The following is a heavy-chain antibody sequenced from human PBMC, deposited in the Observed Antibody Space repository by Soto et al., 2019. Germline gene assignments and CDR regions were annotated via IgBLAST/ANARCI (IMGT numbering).Heavy chain of an antibody. V-gene: IGHV4-34*01. CDR1: GGSFSGYY. CDR2: INHSGST. D-gene: IGHD6-6*01. CDR3: ARGDSSSSYCLDY. Sequence: PSETLSLTCAVYGGSFSGYYWSWIRQPPGKGLEWIGEINHSGSTNYNPSLKSRVTISVDTSKNQFSLKLSSVTAADTAVYYCARGDSSSSYCLDYWGQGTLVTVSS. J-gene: IGHJ4*02.